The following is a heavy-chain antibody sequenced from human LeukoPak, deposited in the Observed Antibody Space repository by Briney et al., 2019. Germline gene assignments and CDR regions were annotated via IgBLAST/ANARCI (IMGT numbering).Heavy chain of an antibody. J-gene: IGHJ4*02. D-gene: IGHD3-3*01. Sequence: ASVKVSCKASGYTFTNYDINWVRQATGQGLEWMGWMNPNSGNTGYAQKFQGRVTITRNTSISTAYMELSSLRSEDTAVYYCARGRYYDFWSGYILFDYWGQGTLVTVSS. CDR1: GYTFTNYD. CDR3: ARGRYYDFWSGYILFDY. V-gene: IGHV1-8*03. CDR2: MNPNSGNT.